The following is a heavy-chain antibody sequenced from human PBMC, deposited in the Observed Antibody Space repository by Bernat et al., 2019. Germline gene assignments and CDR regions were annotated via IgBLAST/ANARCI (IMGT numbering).Heavy chain of an antibody. CDR3: ATEGFYFGAGSY. J-gene: IGHJ4*02. CDR2: IKMRAGGGAT. Sequence: EVQLVESGGGLVKPGGSLRVSCATSGFTFSAFTMNWVRQAPGKGREWVGRIKMRAGGGATDYAAPVKGRFTISRDDSKNTAYLQMNSLKTEDTAVYYCATEGFYFGAGSYWGRGTLVTVSS. D-gene: IGHD3-10*01. V-gene: IGHV3-15*07. CDR1: GFTFSAFT.